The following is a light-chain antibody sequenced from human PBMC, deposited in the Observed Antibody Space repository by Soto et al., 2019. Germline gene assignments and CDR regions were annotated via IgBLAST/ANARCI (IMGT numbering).Light chain of an antibody. CDR3: QHCHSYSVA. CDR2: AAS. J-gene: IGKJ4*01. Sequence: DIQMTQSPSSLSTSIGDTVTITCRASKDINNYLAWFQQKPGKAPKSLIYAASILHSGVPSKFSGSGSGTNFTLTITSLHPEEFATYYCQHCHSYSVAVGEGTKLEIK. V-gene: IGKV1-16*02. CDR1: KDINNY.